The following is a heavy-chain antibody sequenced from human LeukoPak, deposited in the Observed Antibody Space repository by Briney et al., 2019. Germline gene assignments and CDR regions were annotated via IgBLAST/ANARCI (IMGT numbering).Heavy chain of an antibody. CDR1: GGSSSSYY. CDR2: IYYSGST. CDR3: ARRDSSSDY. Sequence: SETLSLTCAVYGGSSSSYYWGWIRQPPGKGLEWIGSIYYSGSTYYNPSLKSRVTISVDTSKNQFSLKLSSVTAADTAVYYCARRDSSSDYWGQGTLVTVSS. D-gene: IGHD6-6*01. V-gene: IGHV4-39*01. J-gene: IGHJ4*02.